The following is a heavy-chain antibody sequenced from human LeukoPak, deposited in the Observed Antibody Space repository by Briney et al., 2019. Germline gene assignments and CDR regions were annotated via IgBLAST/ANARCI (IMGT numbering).Heavy chain of an antibody. D-gene: IGHD6-13*01. CDR3: AKRISGYSSSWYYMDV. Sequence: GGTLRLSCAASGLTFINYDMNWVRQAPGKGLEWVSAISGSGGSTYYTDSVKGRFTISRDNSKNTLYLQMNTLRAEDTALYYCAKRISGYSSSWYYMDVWGKGTTVTISS. CDR1: GLTFINYD. J-gene: IGHJ6*03. CDR2: ISGSGGST. V-gene: IGHV3-23*01.